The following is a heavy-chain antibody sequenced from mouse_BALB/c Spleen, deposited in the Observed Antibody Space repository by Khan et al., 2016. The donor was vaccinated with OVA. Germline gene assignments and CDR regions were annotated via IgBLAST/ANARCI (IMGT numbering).Heavy chain of an antibody. Sequence: EVKLLESGTVLARPGASVKMSCKASGYSFTSYWIHWVKQRPGQGLEWIGAIYPGNSDTRNNQKFKGKAKLTAVTSASTAYMELSSLTNEDSAVYYCTRTFDSYYFDYWGQGTTLTVSS. D-gene: IGHD2-4*01. J-gene: IGHJ2*01. CDR2: IYPGNSDT. CDR1: GYSFTSYW. V-gene: IGHV1-5*01. CDR3: TRTFDSYYFDY.